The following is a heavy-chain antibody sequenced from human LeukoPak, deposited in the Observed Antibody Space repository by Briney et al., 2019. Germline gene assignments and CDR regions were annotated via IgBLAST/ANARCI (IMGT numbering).Heavy chain of an antibody. CDR2: INHSGST. Sequence: SETLSLTCAVYGGSFSGYYWSWIRQPPGKGLEWIGEINHSGSTNYNPSLKSRVTISVDTSKNQFSLKLISVTAADTAVYYCARGPGAAAAIPGRRSGLDPWGQGTLVTVSS. V-gene: IGHV4-34*01. D-gene: IGHD2-2*02. CDR1: GGSFSGYY. CDR3: ARGPGAAAAIPGRRSGLDP. J-gene: IGHJ5*02.